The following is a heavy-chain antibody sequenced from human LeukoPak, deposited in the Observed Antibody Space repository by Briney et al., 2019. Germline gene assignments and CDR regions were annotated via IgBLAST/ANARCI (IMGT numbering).Heavy chain of an antibody. CDR3: AKGSGYRSSTSCYSWGYFDY. CDR2: IRYDGSNK. CDR1: GFTFSSYG. J-gene: IGHJ4*02. V-gene: IGHV3-30*02. D-gene: IGHD2-2*01. Sequence: QTGGSLRLSCAASGFTFSSYGMHWVRQAPGKGLEWVAFIRYDGSNKYYADPVKGRFTISRDNSKNTLYLQMNSLRAEDTAVYYCAKGSGYRSSTSCYSWGYFDYWGQGTLVTVSS.